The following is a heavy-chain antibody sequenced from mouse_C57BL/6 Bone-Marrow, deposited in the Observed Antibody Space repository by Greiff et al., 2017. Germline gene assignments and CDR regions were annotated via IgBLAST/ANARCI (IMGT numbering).Heavy chain of an antibody. J-gene: IGHJ3*01. Sequence: EVQLQESGPELVKPGASVKMSCKASGYTFTDYNMHWVKQSHGKSLEWIGYINPNNGGTSYNQKFKGKATLTVNKSSSTAYMELRSLTSEDSAVYYCARDYDYALVAYWGQGTLVTVSA. D-gene: IGHD2-4*01. CDR3: ARDYDYALVAY. CDR2: INPNNGGT. V-gene: IGHV1-22*01. CDR1: GYTFTDYN.